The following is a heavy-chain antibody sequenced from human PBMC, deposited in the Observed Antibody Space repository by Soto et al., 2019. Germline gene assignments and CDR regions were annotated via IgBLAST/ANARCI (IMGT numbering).Heavy chain of an antibody. Sequence: QVQLQQWGAGLLKPSETLSLTCAVFGVSFSGYYWNWIRQPPGKGLEWIGEINHSGSTNYNPSLKRRVTISVDTSKNQFSLKLSSVTAADTAVYYCARGWGSGVFAYGGQGTLVTVSS. CDR3: ARGWGSGVFAY. V-gene: IGHV4-34*01. D-gene: IGHD6-19*01. CDR1: GVSFSGYY. CDR2: INHSGST. J-gene: IGHJ4*02.